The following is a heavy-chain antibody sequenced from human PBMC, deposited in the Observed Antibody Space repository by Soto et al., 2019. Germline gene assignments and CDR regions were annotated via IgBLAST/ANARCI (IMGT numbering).Heavy chain of an antibody. CDR2: ICCDGSNE. CDR1: GFTFSTYG. CDR3: AKEPVRGVLYYFDY. Sequence: GGSLRLSCAASGFTFSTYGMHWVRQAPGKGLEWVAVICCDGSNEYYADSVKGRFTISRDNSKNTLYLQMNSLRAEDTAVYYCAKEPVRGVLYYFDYWGQGTLVTVSS. V-gene: IGHV3-33*06. D-gene: IGHD3-10*02. J-gene: IGHJ4*02.